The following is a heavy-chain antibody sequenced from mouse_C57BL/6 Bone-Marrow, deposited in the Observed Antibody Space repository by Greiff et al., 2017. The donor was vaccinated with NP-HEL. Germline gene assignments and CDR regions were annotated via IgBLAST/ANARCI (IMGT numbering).Heavy chain of an antibody. CDR2: IYPGSGNT. J-gene: IGHJ2*01. CDR1: GYSFTSYY. Sequence: VQLQQSGPELVKPGASVKISCKASGYSFTSYYIPWVKQRPGQGLEWIGWIYPGSGNTKYNEKFKGKATLTADTSSSTAYMQLSSLTSEDSAVYYCARFLTGGPFDYWGQGTTLTVSS. V-gene: IGHV1-66*01. CDR3: ARFLTGGPFDY.